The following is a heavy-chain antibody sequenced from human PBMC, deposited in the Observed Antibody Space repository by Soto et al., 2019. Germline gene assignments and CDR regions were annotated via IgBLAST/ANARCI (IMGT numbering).Heavy chain of an antibody. Sequence: GASVKVSCKASGYTFIDYYMHWVRQAPGQGFEWLGRISPKSGATNYAQKFQGRVTMTWDTSLNTAYMELSSLISEDTAVYYCARPPGYISDLYYFDLWGQGTLVTVSS. V-gene: IGHV1-2*02. J-gene: IGHJ4*02. CDR1: GYTFIDYY. CDR2: ISPKSGAT. D-gene: IGHD3-22*01. CDR3: ARPPGYISDLYYFDL.